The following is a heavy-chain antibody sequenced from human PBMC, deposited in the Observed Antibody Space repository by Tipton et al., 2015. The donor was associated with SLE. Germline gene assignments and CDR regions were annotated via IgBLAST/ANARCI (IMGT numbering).Heavy chain of an antibody. CDR1: GFPLNGSA. CDR2: SNSDGSDT. Sequence: SLRLSCAASGFPLNGSAVHWVRQASGKGLVWVSRSNSDGSDTSYADSVKGRFTISRDNAKNTLYLQMNSLRAEDTAVYYCARSEMATITYWGQGTLVTVSS. CDR3: ARSEMATITY. J-gene: IGHJ4*02. D-gene: IGHD5-24*01. V-gene: IGHV3-74*01.